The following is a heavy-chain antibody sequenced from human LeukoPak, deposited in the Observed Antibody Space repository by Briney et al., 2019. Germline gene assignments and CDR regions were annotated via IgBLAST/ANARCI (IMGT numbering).Heavy chain of an antibody. CDR3: ARARSNYYYYGMDV. Sequence: SQTLSLTCTVSGGSISSGDYYWSWIRQPPGKGLEWIGYIYYSGSTYYNPSLKSRVTISVDTSKNQFSLKLSSVTAADTAVYYCARARSNYYYYGMDVWGQGNTVTVSS. CDR2: IYYSGST. V-gene: IGHV4-30-4*01. J-gene: IGHJ6*02. CDR1: GGSISSGDYY.